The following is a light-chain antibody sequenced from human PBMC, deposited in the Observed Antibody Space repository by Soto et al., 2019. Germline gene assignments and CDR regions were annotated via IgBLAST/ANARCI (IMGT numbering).Light chain of an antibody. J-gene: IGKJ5*01. V-gene: IGKV1-33*01. Sequence: EIQRPECRSCLSISVGDVGINNCQASQNINNYLNWYQQKPGRAPKLLIYDAYNLEEGVPSRSRGSGYGTDFTFTIRRLRHEDIATYYCRQYENLPTFLHGQRLEIK. CDR1: QNINNY. CDR2: DAY. CDR3: RQYENLPT.